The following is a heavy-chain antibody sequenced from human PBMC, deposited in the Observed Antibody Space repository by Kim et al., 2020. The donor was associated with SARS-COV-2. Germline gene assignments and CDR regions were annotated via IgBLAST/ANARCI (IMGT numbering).Heavy chain of an antibody. CDR1: GYTFTNYA. V-gene: IGHV1-3*01. CDR3: ARPQCSAGSCHGWFDP. D-gene: IGHD2-15*01. CDR2: INAGNGKT. J-gene: IGHJ5*02. Sequence: ASVKVSCKASGYTFTNYAMHWLRQAPGQTLEWVGWINAGNGKTNYSQKFQGRVTITRDTSAATAYMELSSLTSEDTAVYYCARPQCSAGSCHGWFDPWGQGTLVTVSS.